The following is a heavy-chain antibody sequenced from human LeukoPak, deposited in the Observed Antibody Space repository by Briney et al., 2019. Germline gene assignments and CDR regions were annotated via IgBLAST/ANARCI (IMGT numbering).Heavy chain of an antibody. Sequence: PGGSLRLSCAASGFTFSSYAVSWVRQAPGKGLEWVSAISGSGGSTCYADSVKGRFTISRDNSKNTLYLQMNSLRAEDTAVYYCAKAGDSSGSNWFDPWGQGTLVTVSS. V-gene: IGHV3-23*01. D-gene: IGHD3-22*01. CDR3: AKAGDSSGSNWFDP. CDR1: GFTFSSYA. CDR2: ISGSGGST. J-gene: IGHJ5*02.